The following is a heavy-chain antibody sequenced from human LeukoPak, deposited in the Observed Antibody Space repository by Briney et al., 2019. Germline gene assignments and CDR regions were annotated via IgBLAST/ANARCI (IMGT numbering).Heavy chain of an antibody. D-gene: IGHD5-12*01. CDR1: GGSISSYY. CDR2: IYTSGST. V-gene: IGHV4-4*07. Sequence: SETLSLTCTVSGGSISSYYWSWIRQPAGKGLEWIGRIYTSGSTNYNPSLKSRVTMSVDTSKNQFSLKLSSVTAADTAVYYCARARAYSGYEADYYGMDVWGQGTTVTVSS. J-gene: IGHJ6*02. CDR3: ARARAYSGYEADYYGMDV.